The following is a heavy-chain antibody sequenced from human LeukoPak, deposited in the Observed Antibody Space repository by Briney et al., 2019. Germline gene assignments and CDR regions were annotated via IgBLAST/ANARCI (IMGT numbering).Heavy chain of an antibody. V-gene: IGHV5-51*01. CDR3: ARLNGERWLRSSRILYYFDS. Sequence: GESLKISCKGSGYSFTSYLIGLVRQIPRKGLGWMGIIYPGDSDTRYSPSFQGQVTISADKSISTAYLRWSSLKASDTAMYYCARLNGERWLRSSRILYYFDSWGQGTLVTVSS. J-gene: IGHJ4*02. D-gene: IGHD5-24*01. CDR1: GYSFTSYL. CDR2: IYPGDSDT.